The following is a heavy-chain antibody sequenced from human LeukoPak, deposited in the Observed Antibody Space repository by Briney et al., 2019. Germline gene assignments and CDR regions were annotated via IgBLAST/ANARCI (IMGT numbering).Heavy chain of an antibody. CDR1: GFAFSSYA. CDR3: ARGFKGSSGWYAYYYMDV. CDR2: INHSGST. Sequence: GSLRLSCAASGFAFSSYAMSWIRQPPGKGLEWIGEINHSGSTNYNPSLKSRVTISVDTSKNQFSLKLSSVTAADTAVYYCARGFKGSSGWYAYYYMDVWGKGTTVTVSS. V-gene: IGHV4-34*01. J-gene: IGHJ6*03. D-gene: IGHD6-19*01.